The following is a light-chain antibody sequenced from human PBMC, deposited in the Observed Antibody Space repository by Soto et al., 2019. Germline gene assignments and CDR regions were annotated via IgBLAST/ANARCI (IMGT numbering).Light chain of an antibody. J-gene: IGKJ4*01. CDR2: GAS. Sequence: EIVMTQSPATLSVSPGERATLSCRASQSVSSNLAWYQQKPGQAPRLLIYGASTRATCIPARFSGSGSGTEFTLTINNLQSEDFAVYYCQQYNNWPFFGGGTKVEIK. CDR3: QQYNNWPF. CDR1: QSVSSN. V-gene: IGKV3-15*01.